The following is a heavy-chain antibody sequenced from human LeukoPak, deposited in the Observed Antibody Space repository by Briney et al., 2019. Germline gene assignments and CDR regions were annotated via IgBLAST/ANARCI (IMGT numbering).Heavy chain of an antibody. CDR1: GYSISSGYY. V-gene: IGHV4-38-2*02. J-gene: IGHJ5*02. CDR3: ARDRITGTTYNWFDP. D-gene: IGHD1-20*01. Sequence: PSETLSLTCTVSGYSISSGYYWGWIRQPPGKGLEWIGSIYHSGSTYYNPSLKSRVTISVDTSKNQFSLKLSSVTAADTAVYYCARDRITGTTYNWFDPWGQGTLVTVSS. CDR2: IYHSGST.